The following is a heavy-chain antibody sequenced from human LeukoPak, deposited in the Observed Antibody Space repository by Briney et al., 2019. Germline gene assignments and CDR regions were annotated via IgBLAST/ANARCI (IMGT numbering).Heavy chain of an antibody. CDR1: GGSISSYY. Sequence: SETLSLTCTVSGGSISSYYWSWIRQPPGKGLEWIGYIYYSGSTNYNPSLKSRVTISVDTSKNQFSLKMSSVTAADTTVYYCARLTVTEYFDYWGQGTLVTVSS. V-gene: IGHV4-59*08. CDR2: IYYSGST. D-gene: IGHD4-17*01. CDR3: ARLTVTEYFDY. J-gene: IGHJ4*02.